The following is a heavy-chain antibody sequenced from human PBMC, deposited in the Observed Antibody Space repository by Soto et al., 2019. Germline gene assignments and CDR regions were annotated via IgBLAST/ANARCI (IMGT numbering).Heavy chain of an antibody. J-gene: IGHJ5*02. CDR3: ATSMRHTLEP. Sequence: EVQVVESGGGLVQPAGSLRLSCTASGFTFGIHWMTWVRQVPGKGLEWVANINQDGSDKYYVDSVKGRFIISRDNAKDPVYLQMNSLRVEDTAVYYCATSMRHTLEPWGQGTLVTDS. V-gene: IGHV3-7*01. CDR2: INQDGSDK. D-gene: IGHD2-21*01. CDR1: GFTFGIHW.